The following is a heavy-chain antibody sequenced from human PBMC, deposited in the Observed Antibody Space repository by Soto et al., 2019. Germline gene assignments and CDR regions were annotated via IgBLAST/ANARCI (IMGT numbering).Heavy chain of an antibody. D-gene: IGHD3-16*01. CDR3: ARVMIHPTLGAFDI. CDR2: IIPIFGTA. J-gene: IGHJ3*02. CDR1: GGTFSSYA. V-gene: IGHV1-69*06. Sequence: QVQLVQSGAEVKKPGSSVKVSCKASGGTFSSYAISWVRQAPGQRLEWMGGIIPIFGTANYAHKFQGIVTITADKSTSTAYMELSSLRSEDTAVYYCARVMIHPTLGAFDIWGQGTLVTVSS.